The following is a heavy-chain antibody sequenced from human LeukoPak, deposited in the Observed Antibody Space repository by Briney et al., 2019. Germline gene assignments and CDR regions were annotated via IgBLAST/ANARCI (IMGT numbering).Heavy chain of an antibody. CDR2: IIPIFGTA. D-gene: IGHD1-26*01. Sequence: SVKVSCKASGGTFSSYAISWVRQAPGQGLEWMGGIIPIFGTANYAQKFQGRVTITADESTSTAYMELSSLRSEDTAVYYYARGGIVGANGAFDIWGQGTMVTVSS. J-gene: IGHJ3*02. CDR3: ARGGIVGANGAFDI. CDR1: GGTFSSYA. V-gene: IGHV1-69*13.